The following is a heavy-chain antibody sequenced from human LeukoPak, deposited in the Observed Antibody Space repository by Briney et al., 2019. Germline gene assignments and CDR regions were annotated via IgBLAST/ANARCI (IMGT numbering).Heavy chain of an antibody. Sequence: ASVKVSSKASGYTFTSYGISWVRQAPGQGLEWMGWISAYDGNTNYAQKLQGRVTMTTDTSTSTAYMELRSLRSDDTAVYYCARVQIIAEADYWGQGTLVTVSS. CDR3: ARVQIIAEADY. D-gene: IGHD6-19*01. CDR1: GYTFTSYG. CDR2: ISAYDGNT. V-gene: IGHV1-18*01. J-gene: IGHJ4*02.